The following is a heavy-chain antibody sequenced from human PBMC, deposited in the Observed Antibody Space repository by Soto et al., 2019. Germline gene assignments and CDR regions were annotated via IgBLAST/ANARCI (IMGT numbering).Heavy chain of an antibody. CDR1: GFTFSSYA. D-gene: IGHD3-22*01. V-gene: IGHV3-23*01. J-gene: IGHJ4*02. CDR2: ISGSGGST. CDR3: AKDHAWVWDSSGYLSAGY. Sequence: GGSLRLSCAASGFTFSSYAMSWVRQAPGKGLEWVSAISGSGGSTYYADSVKGRFTISRDNSKNTLYLQMNSLRAEDTAVYYCAKDHAWVWDSSGYLSAGYWGQGTLVTVSS.